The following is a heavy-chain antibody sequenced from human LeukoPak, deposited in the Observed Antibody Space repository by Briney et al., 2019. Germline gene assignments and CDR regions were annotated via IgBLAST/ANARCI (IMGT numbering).Heavy chain of an antibody. CDR2: ISVGPT. D-gene: IGHD6-13*01. V-gene: IGHV3-23*01. Sequence: GGSLTLSCVPSGFSFSNYAMGWVRQAPEKRLEWVAAISVGPTYYADSAKGRFTISRDNSKNMVYLQMSSLRAEDTAVYYCAKEPTYTASWYVDSWGQGTLVTVSS. CDR1: GFSFSNYA. J-gene: IGHJ4*02. CDR3: AKEPTYTASWYVDS.